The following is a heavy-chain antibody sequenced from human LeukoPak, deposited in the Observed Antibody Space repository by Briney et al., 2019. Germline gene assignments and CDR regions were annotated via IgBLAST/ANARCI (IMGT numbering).Heavy chain of an antibody. D-gene: IGHD5-24*01. CDR3: AKSGLNEATKQYYYYYMDV. Sequence: GGSLRLSCAASGFTFSSYAMTWVRQAPGKGLEWVSAVSGSGGHTYYADSVKGRFTISRDNSKNTLYLQMNSLRAEDTAVYHCAKSGLNEATKQYYYYYMDVWGKGTTVTVSS. V-gene: IGHV3-23*01. CDR2: VSGSGGHT. CDR1: GFTFSSYA. J-gene: IGHJ6*03.